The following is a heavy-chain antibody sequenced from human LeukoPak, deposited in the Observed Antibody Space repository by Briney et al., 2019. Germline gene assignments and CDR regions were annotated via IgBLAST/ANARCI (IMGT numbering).Heavy chain of an antibody. CDR2: VSAGDSST. V-gene: IGHV3-23*01. Sequence: GGSLRLSCAASGFTFSNYAMSWVRQAPGKGLEWVSAVSAGDSSTYYADSVKGRFTISRDNSKNTLYLQMNSLRVEDTAVYYCAKDGGYSSSWYGDYWGQGTLVTVSS. CDR1: GFTFSNYA. CDR3: AKDGGYSSSWYGDY. D-gene: IGHD6-13*01. J-gene: IGHJ4*02.